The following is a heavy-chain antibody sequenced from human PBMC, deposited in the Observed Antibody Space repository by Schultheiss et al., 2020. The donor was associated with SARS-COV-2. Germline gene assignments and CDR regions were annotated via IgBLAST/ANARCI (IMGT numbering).Heavy chain of an antibody. D-gene: IGHD2-21*01. CDR3: ARGDIVVAFWYFDL. CDR1: GYTFTGYY. V-gene: IGHV1-2*02. Sequence: GESLKISCKASGYTFTGYYMHWVRQAPGQGLEWMGWINPNSGGTNYAQKFQGRVTMTRDTSISTAYMELSRLRSDDTAVYYCARGDIVVAFWYFDLWGRGTLVTVSS. CDR2: INPNSGGT. J-gene: IGHJ2*01.